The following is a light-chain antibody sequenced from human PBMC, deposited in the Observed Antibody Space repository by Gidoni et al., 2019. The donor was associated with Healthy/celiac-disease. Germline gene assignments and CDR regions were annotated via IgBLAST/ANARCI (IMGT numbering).Light chain of an antibody. J-gene: IGLJ3*02. V-gene: IGLV2-14*03. Sequence: QSALTQPASGSGSPGQSITISCTGTSRDVGGYTYVSWYQHNPGKAPKLMIYDVSNRPPGVSNRFSCSKYGNTASLTISGFQAEDEADYYCSSYTSSSTPRVFGGGTKLTVL. CDR3: SSYTSSSTPRV. CDR2: DVS. CDR1: SRDVGGYTY.